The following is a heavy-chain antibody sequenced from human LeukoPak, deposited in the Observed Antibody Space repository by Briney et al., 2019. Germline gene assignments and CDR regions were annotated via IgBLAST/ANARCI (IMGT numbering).Heavy chain of an antibody. CDR2: IYYSGST. V-gene: IGHV4-59*08. CDR3: ARHGDAFDI. J-gene: IGHJ3*02. Sequence: SETLSLTCTVSGGSISSFYWSWIRQPPGKGLEWIGYIYYSGSTNYNPSLKSRVTISVDTSKNQFSLKLSSVTAADTAVYYCARHGDAFDIWGQGTMVTVSS. CDR1: GGSISSFY.